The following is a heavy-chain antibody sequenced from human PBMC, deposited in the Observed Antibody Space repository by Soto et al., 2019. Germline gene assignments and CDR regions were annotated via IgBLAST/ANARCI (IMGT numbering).Heavy chain of an antibody. CDR3: ARQLTVVVPAAIVSWFDP. V-gene: IGHV4-59*08. D-gene: IGHD2-2*01. CDR1: GGSISSYY. J-gene: IGHJ5*02. Sequence: SETLSLTCTVSGGSISSYYWSWIRQPPGKGLEWIGYIYYSGSTNYNPSLKSRVTISVDTSKNQFSLKLSSVTAADTAVYYCARQLTVVVPAAIVSWFDPWGQGTLVTVSS. CDR2: IYYSGST.